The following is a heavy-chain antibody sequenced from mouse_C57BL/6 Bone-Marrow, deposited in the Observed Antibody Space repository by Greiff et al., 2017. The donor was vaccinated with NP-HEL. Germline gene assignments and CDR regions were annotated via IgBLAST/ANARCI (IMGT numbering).Heavy chain of an antibody. Sequence: QVQLQQSGAELVRPGASVTLSCKASGYTFTDYEMHWVKQTPVHGLEWIGAIDPETGGTAYNQKFKGKAILTADKSSSTAYMELRGLTSEDSAVYYGTRGGRTDGSSPGWDFDVWGTGTTVTVSS. CDR2: IDPETGGT. J-gene: IGHJ1*03. CDR1: GYTFTDYE. D-gene: IGHD1-1*01. V-gene: IGHV1-15*01. CDR3: TRGGRTDGSSPGWDFDV.